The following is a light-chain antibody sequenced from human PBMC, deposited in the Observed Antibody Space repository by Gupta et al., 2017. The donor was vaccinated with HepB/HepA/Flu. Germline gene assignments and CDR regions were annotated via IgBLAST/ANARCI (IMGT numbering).Light chain of an antibody. CDR3: QQYNDWQT. V-gene: IGKV3-15*01. J-gene: IGKJ1*01. CDR2: GAS. Sequence: EIVMTQSPATLAVSTGERATLSCRASQSISSNLAWYQQKPGQAPRLLIYGASTRATGIPDRFSGSGSGTEFTLTISSLQSEDFAVYYCQQYNDWQTFGRGPKVEIK. CDR1: QSISSN.